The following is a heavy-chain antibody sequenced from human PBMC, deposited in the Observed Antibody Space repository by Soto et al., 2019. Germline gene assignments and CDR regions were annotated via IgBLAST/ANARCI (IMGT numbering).Heavy chain of an antibody. CDR1: GFNFSDHY. J-gene: IGHJ4*02. V-gene: IGHV3-11*06. D-gene: IGHD6-19*01. Sequence: GSLRLSCKASGFNFSDHYMNWIRQAPGKGLEWVSYISGSSRYTNFADSVKGRFTISRDNAKNSLYLQMNSLRAEDTAVYYCARHTSGWHYYDYWGQGTLVTVYS. CDR3: ARHTSGWHYYDY. CDR2: ISGSSRYT.